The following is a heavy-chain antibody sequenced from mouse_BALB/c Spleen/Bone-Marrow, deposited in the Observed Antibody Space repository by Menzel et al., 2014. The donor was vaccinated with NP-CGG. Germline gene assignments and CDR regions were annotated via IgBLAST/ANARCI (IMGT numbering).Heavy chain of an antibody. CDR3: TRSGAFAY. D-gene: IGHD1-3*01. J-gene: IGHJ3*01. V-gene: IGHV6-6*02. CDR2: IRLKSNNYAT. Sequence: DVMLVESGVGLVQPGGSMKLSCVASGFTFSNYWMNWVRQSPEKGLEWVAEIRLKSNNYATHYAESVKGRFTISRDDSKSSVYLQMNNLRAEDTGIYYCTRSGAFAYWGQGTLVTVSA. CDR1: GFTFSNYW.